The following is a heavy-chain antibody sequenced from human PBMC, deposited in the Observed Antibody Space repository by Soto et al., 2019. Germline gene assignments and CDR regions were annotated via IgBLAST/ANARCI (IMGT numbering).Heavy chain of an antibody. CDR1: GFTLTGYG. Sequence: GASVKVSSKASGFTLTGYGISWGRPGPGRRLGSMGWISAYNGNTNYAQKLQRRVTMTTDTSTSTAYMELRSLRSDDTAVYYCARVDKAGYSSCWYSDAFDIWGQGTMVTVSS. D-gene: IGHD6-19*01. CDR2: ISAYNGNT. J-gene: IGHJ3*02. CDR3: ARVDKAGYSSCWYSDAFDI. V-gene: IGHV1-18*01.